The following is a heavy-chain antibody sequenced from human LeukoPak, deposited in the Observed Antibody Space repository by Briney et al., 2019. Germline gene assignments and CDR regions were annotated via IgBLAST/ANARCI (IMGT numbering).Heavy chain of an antibody. D-gene: IGHD1-26*01. CDR3: ARGVRGANFYWYFDL. CDR2: IYYSGTT. J-gene: IGHJ2*01. Sequence: SETLSLTCTVSGGSISSYYWSWIRQPPGKGLEWIGYIYYSGTTNYNPSLKSRVTISVDTSKSQFSLKLSPVTAADTAVYYCARGVRGANFYWYFDLWARGTQVTVSS. CDR1: GGSISSYY. V-gene: IGHV4-59*01.